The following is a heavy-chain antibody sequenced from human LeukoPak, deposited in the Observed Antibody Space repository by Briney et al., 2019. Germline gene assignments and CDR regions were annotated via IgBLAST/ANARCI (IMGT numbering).Heavy chain of an antibody. CDR1: GYTLSELS. CDR3: ATLDLPPSTAAVAS. Sequence: ALVKVSCKVSGYTLSELSIHWVRQGPGKGLEWMAGFVLEDGERIYAQKFRGRVRVTEDTSTDTAYMELSSLRSEDTAVYYCATLDLPPSTAAVASWGQGTLVTVSS. D-gene: IGHD6-13*01. J-gene: IGHJ5*01. V-gene: IGHV1-24*01. CDR2: FVLEDGER.